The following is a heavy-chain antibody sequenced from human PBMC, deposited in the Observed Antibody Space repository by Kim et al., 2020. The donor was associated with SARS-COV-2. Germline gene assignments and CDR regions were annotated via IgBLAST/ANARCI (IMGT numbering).Heavy chain of an antibody. J-gene: IGHJ5*02. D-gene: IGHD3-22*01. V-gene: IGHV1-69*13. CDR2: IIPIFGTA. CDR3: AGGGDYYDSSGSGRFDP. CDR1: GGTFSSYA. Sequence: SVKVSCKASGGTFSSYAISWVRQAPGQGLEWMGGIIPIFGTANYAQKFQGRVTITADESTSTAYMELSSLRSEDTAVYYCAGGGDYYDSSGSGRFDPWGQGTLVTVSS.